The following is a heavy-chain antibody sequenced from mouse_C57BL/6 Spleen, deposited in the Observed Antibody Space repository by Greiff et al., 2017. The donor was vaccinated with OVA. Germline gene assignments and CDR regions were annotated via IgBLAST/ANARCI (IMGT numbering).Heavy chain of an antibody. J-gene: IGHJ4*01. V-gene: IGHV7-3*01. CDR2: IRNKANGYTT. CDR3: ARFSSYDYAMDY. D-gene: IGHD1-1*01. CDR1: GFTFTDYY. Sequence: EVPVVESGGGLVQPGGSLSLSCAASGFTFTDYYMSCVRQPPGKALEWLGFIRNKANGYTTAYSASVKGRFTISRDNSQSILYLQMNALRAEDSATYYCARFSSYDYAMDYWGQGTSVTVSS.